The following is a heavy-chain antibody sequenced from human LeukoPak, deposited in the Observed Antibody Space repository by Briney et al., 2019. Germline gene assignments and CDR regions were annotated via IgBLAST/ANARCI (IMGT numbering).Heavy chain of an antibody. CDR3: ARSSLSEDMDV. CDR1: GYTFTSYY. J-gene: IGHJ6*02. V-gene: IGHV1-46*01. Sequence: GASVTVSCKASGYTFTSYYMHWVRQAPGQGLEWMGIINPSGGSTSYAQKFQGRVTMTRDTSTSTVYMELSSLRSEDTAVYYCARSSLSEDMDVWGQGTTVTVSS. CDR2: INPSGGST. D-gene: IGHD6-19*01.